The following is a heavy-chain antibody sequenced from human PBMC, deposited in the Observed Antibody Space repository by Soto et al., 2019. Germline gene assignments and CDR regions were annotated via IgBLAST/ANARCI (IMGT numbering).Heavy chain of an antibody. J-gene: IGHJ6*02. CDR2: IIPIFGTA. CDR3: AREEGTGYYYYGMDV. V-gene: IGHV1-69*06. Sequence: GASVKVSCKASGGTFSSYAISWVRQAPGQGLEWMGGIIPIFGTANYAQKFQGRVTITADKSTSTAYMALSSLRSEDTAVYYCAREEGTGYYYYGMDVWGQGTTVTVSS. CDR1: GGTFSSYA.